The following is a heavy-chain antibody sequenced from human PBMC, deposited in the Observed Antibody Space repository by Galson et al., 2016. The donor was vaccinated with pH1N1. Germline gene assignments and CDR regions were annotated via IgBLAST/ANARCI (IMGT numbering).Heavy chain of an antibody. D-gene: IGHD5-24*01. CDR3: AREGATSHVNDL. J-gene: IGHJ3*01. V-gene: IGHV3-7*01. CDR2: IKQDGSEK. Sequence: SLRLSCAASGFTFSSHWMSWVRQAPGKGLEWVAHIKQDGSEKYYADSVVGRFTVSHYNAKKSLFLQMDSLRGEDTAVYSCAREGATSHVNDLWGQGTMVTAAS. CDR1: GFTFSSHW.